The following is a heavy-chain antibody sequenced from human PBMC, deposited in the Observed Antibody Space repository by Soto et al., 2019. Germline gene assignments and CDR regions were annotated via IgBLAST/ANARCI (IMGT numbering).Heavy chain of an antibody. V-gene: IGHV1-46*01. Sequence: QVQLVQSGAEVKKPGASVKISCKASGYSFTSYYMHWVRQAPGQGLEWVGLINPTADRKSYAQKFQGRVTLTWDTSTSTVYMEVSSLRSEDTAMYYCARGWRTYGNYWGQGTLVTVSS. CDR2: INPTADRK. J-gene: IGHJ4*02. CDR3: ARGWRTYGNY. D-gene: IGHD3-10*01. CDR1: GYSFTSYY.